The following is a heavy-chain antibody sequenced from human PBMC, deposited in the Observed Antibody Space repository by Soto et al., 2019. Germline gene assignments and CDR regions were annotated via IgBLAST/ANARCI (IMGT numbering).Heavy chain of an antibody. CDR1: GDYISSHY. CDR2: VYHSGKT. D-gene: IGHD2-2*01. Sequence: QVQLQESGPGLVKPSETLSLTCTVSGDYISSHYWSWIRQPPGKGLEWIGYVYHSGKTDSKPSLKSRVTISMDTSKNQISLTLTSATAAGTAVYYCARPRGTTPAVWYFHLSGRGTLVTVSS. CDR3: ARPRGTTPAVWYFHL. V-gene: IGHV4-59*08. J-gene: IGHJ2*01.